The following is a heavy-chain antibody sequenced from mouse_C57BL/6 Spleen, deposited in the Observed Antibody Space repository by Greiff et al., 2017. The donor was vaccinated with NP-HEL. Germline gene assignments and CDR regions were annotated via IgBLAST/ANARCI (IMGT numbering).Heavy chain of an antibody. D-gene: IGHD1-1*01. J-gene: IGHJ1*03. CDR1: GYTFTNYW. CDR2: IYPGGGYT. CDR3: ARCYSVSSYWYFDV. Sequence: VKLQESGAELVRPGTSVKMSCKASGYTFTNYWIGWAKQRPGHGLEWIGDIYPGGGYTNYNEKFKGKATLTADKSSSTAYMQFSSLTSEDSAIYYCARCYSVSSYWYFDVWGTGTTVTVSS. V-gene: IGHV1-63*01.